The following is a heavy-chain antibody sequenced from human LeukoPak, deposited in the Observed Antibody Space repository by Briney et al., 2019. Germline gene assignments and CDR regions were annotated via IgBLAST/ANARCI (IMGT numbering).Heavy chain of an antibody. D-gene: IGHD6-13*01. Sequence: GGSLRLSCAASGFTFSSYGMHWVRQAPGKGLEWVSSISSSSSYIYYADSVKGRFTISRDNAKNSLYLQMNSLRAEDTAVYYCARARAAAGSTVFDYWGQGTLVTVSS. V-gene: IGHV3-21*01. J-gene: IGHJ4*02. CDR3: ARARAAAGSTVFDY. CDR1: GFTFSSYG. CDR2: ISSSSSYI.